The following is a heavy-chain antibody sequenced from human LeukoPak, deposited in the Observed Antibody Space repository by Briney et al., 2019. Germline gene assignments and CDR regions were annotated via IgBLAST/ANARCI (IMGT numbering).Heavy chain of an antibody. V-gene: IGHV4-39*01. J-gene: IGHJ4*02. CDR2: IYYSGST. CDR3: ARHPSGDYFDY. Sequence: SETLSLTCTVSGGSISSSSYYWGWIRQPPGKGLEWIGSIYYSGSTYYNPSLKSRVTISVDTSKNQFSLKLSSVTAADTAVYYCARHPSGDYFDYWGQGTLVTVSS. CDR1: GGSISSSSYY. D-gene: IGHD3-10*01.